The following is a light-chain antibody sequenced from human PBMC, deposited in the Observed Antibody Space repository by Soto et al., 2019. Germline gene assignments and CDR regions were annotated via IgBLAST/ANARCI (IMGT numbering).Light chain of an antibody. Sequence: EIVLTQCPDTRSLSPGERATLSCRASQSVSSIYLAWYQQKPGQAPRLLIYGASSRATGIPDRFSGSGSGTDFTLTISRLEPEDFAVYYCQQYGSSPPETCGQGTKVDIK. CDR1: QSVSSIY. V-gene: IGKV3-20*01. J-gene: IGKJ1*01. CDR2: GAS. CDR3: QQYGSSPPET.